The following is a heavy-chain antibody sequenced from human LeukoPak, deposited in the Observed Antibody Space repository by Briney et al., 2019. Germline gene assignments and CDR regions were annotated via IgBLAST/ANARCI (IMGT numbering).Heavy chain of an antibody. V-gene: IGHV4-59*12. CDR2: IYYSGST. CDR1: GGSISNYY. CDR3: ARSLGGGPNYFQH. D-gene: IGHD2-15*01. J-gene: IGHJ1*01. Sequence: SETLSLTCTVSGGSISNYYWNWIRQPPGKGLEWIGYIYYSGSTNYNPSLKSRVTFSLDTSKKQFSLKLSSVTAADTAVYYCARSLGGGPNYFQHWGQGTLVTVSS.